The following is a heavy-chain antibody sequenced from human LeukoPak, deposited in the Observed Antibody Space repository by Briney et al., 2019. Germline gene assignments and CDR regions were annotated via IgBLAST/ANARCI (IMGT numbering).Heavy chain of an antibody. CDR2: MNPNSGNT. CDR3: ARSYYDFWSGYGSWFDP. J-gene: IGHJ5*02. CDR1: GYTFTSYD. D-gene: IGHD3-3*01. V-gene: IGHV1-8*01. Sequence: GASVKVSCKASGYTFTSYDINWVRQATGQGLEWMGWMNPNSGNTGYAQKFQGRVTMTRNTSISTAYMELSSLRSEDTAVYYCARSYYDFWSGYGSWFDPWGQGTLVTVSS.